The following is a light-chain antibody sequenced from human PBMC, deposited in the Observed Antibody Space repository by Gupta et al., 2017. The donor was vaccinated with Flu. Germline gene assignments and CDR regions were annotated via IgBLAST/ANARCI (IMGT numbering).Light chain of an antibody. Sequence: DIQMTQSPSTLTASVGDRVTITCRASQSASGWLAWYQQKPGKAPKVLIYKASSLETGVPSRFSGSGSGTEFTLTISSLQPDDFATYYCQQYNTYPYTFGQRTKLEIK. V-gene: IGKV1-5*03. CDR3: QQYNTYPYT. J-gene: IGKJ2*01. CDR2: KAS. CDR1: QSASGW.